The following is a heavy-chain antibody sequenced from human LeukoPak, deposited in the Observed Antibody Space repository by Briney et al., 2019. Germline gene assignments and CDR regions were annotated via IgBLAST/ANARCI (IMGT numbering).Heavy chain of an antibody. CDR1: GFTFSSYS. V-gene: IGHV3-21*01. D-gene: IGHD3-10*01. CDR3: ARDPKGYYYGSGKDWFDP. J-gene: IGHJ5*02. Sequence: GGSLRLSCAASGFTFSSYSMNWVRQAPGKGLEWVSSISSSSSYIYYADSVKGRFTISRDNAKNSLYLQMNSLRAEDTAVYCCARDPKGYYYGSGKDWFDPWGQGTLVTVSS. CDR2: ISSSSSYI.